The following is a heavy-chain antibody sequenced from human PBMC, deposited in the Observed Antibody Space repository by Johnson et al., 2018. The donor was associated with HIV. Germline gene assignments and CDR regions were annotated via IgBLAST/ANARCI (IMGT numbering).Heavy chain of an antibody. CDR3: ARAYTYGAFDI. D-gene: IGHD5-18*01. Sequence: VQLVESGGGLVQPGGSLRLSCAASGFTFSSYWMSWVRQAPGKGLEWVANIKQAGSEKYYVDSVKGRFTIARDNSKNTLYLQMNSLRAEDTAVYYCARAYTYGAFDIWGQGTTVTISS. CDR2: IKQAGSEK. V-gene: IGHV3-7*02. J-gene: IGHJ3*02. CDR1: GFTFSSYW.